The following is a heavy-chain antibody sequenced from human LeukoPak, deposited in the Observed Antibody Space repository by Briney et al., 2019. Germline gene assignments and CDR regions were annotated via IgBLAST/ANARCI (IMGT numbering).Heavy chain of an antibody. D-gene: IGHD3-10*01. V-gene: IGHV4-61*02. J-gene: IGHJ4*02. CDR3: ASSGRDYYGSGSPNIDY. CDR2: IYTSGST. CDR1: GGSISSGSYY. Sequence: SQTLSLTCTVSGGSISSGSYYWSWIRQPAGKGLEWIGRIYTSGSTNYNPSLKSRVTISVDTSKNQFSLKLSSVTAADTAVYYCASSGRDYYGSGSPNIDYWGQGTLVTVSS.